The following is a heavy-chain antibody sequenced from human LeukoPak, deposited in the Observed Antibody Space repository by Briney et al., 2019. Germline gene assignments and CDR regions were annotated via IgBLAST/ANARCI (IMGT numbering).Heavy chain of an antibody. D-gene: IGHD3-3*01. CDR3: ARDSYYDFWSGSNYYMDV. CDR2: ISRSSSYI. V-gene: IGHV3-21*01. Sequence: GGSLRLSCAGSGFTFSSYSMNWVRQAPGEGLERVSSISRSSSYIYYADSVKGRFTISRDNAKNSLYLQMNSLRAEDTAVYYCARDSYYDFWSGSNYYMDVWGKGTTVTVSS. J-gene: IGHJ6*03. CDR1: GFTFSSYS.